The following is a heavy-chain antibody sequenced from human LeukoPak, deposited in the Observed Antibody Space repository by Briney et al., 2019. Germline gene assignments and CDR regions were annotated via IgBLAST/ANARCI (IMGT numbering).Heavy chain of an antibody. CDR3: AKDPYGDYASFDY. J-gene: IGHJ4*02. D-gene: IGHD4-17*01. Sequence: AGGSLRLSCAASGLTFSSYAMSWVRQAPGKGLEWVSAISGSGGSTYYADSVKGRFTISRDNSKNTLYLQMNSLRAEDTAVYYCAKDPYGDYASFDYWGQGTLVTVSS. CDR2: ISGSGGST. CDR1: GLTFSSYA. V-gene: IGHV3-23*01.